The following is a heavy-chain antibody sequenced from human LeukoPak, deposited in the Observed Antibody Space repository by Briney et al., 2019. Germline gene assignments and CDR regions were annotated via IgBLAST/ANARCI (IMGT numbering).Heavy chain of an antibody. Sequence: GGSLRLSCAASGFTFSSYAMSWVRQAPGKGLEWVSSISGSGGSTYYADSVKGRLTISRDNSKNTLYLQMNSLRAEDTAVYYCARGGATRGRFENWGQGTLVTVSS. V-gene: IGHV3-23*01. J-gene: IGHJ4*02. CDR3: ARGGATRGRFEN. CDR2: ISGSGGST. CDR1: GFTFSSYA. D-gene: IGHD1-26*01.